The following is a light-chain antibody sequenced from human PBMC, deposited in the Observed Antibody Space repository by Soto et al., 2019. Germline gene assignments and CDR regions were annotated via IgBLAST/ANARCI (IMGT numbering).Light chain of an antibody. V-gene: IGLV2-23*01. CDR3: CSYAGSSTYV. CDR2: EGS. Sequence: QSVLTQPASVSGSPGQSITISCTGTSSDVGNYNLVSWYQQHPGKAPKLMIYEGSKRPSGVSNRFSGSKSGNTASLTISILQAEDEADYCCCSYAGSSTYVFGTGTKVTVL. J-gene: IGLJ1*01. CDR1: SSDVGNYNL.